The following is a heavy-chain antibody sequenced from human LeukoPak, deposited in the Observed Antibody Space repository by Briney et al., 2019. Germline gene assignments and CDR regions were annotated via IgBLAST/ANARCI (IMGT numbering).Heavy chain of an antibody. J-gene: IGHJ4*02. V-gene: IGHV3-20*04. CDR1: GFTFDDYG. Sequence: GGSLRLSCAASGFTFDDYGLSWVRQAPGKGLEWVSTINWNGGSTGYADSVKGRFTISRDNAKNSLYLQMNSPRAEDTAVYYCARDKGYDTFDYWGQGTLVTVSS. CDR2: INWNGGST. D-gene: IGHD5-12*01. CDR3: ARDKGYDTFDY.